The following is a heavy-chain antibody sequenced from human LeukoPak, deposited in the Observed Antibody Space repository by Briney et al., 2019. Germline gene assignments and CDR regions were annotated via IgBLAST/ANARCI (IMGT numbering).Heavy chain of an antibody. CDR1: GFTFSSYG. V-gene: IGHV3-30*03. CDR2: ISYDGSNK. J-gene: IGHJ4*02. CDR3: ARERSRSYSISPDLDY. D-gene: IGHD6-13*01. Sequence: GGSLRLSCAASGFTFSSYGMHWVRQAPGKGLEWVAVISYDGSNKYYADSVKGRFTISRDNSKNTLYLQMNSLRAEDTAVYHCARERSRSYSISPDLDYWGQGTLVTVSS.